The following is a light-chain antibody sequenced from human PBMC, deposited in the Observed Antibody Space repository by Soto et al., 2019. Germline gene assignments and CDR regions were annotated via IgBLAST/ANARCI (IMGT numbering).Light chain of an antibody. J-gene: IGKJ5*01. CDR3: QQRGDWPPIT. CDR2: AAS. Sequence: DLQMTQSPSSLSASVGHRVTITCRASQGISNDLGWYQQKPGKAPKLLIYAASSLQSGVPSRFSGSGSGTDFTLTISSLEPEDFAVYYCQQRGDWPPITFGQGTRLEIK. CDR1: QGISND. V-gene: IGKV1-17*01.